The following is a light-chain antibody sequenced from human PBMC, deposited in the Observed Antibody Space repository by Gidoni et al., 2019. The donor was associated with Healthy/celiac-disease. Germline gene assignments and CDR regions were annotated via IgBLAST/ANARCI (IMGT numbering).Light chain of an antibody. CDR2: DAS. Sequence: EIVFTQSPATLSLSPGERATLSCRASQSVSSYLAWYQQKPGQAPRLLLYDASNRATGIPARFSGSGSGTDFTLTISSLESEDFAVYYCQQRSNWPLTFXQXTKLEIK. J-gene: IGKJ2*01. CDR3: QQRSNWPLT. CDR1: QSVSSY. V-gene: IGKV3-11*01.